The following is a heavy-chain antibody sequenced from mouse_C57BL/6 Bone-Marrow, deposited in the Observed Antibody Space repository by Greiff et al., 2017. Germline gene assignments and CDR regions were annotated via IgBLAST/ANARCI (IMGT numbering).Heavy chain of an antibody. Sequence: VQLKQSGAELVRPGASVKLSCTASGFNIKDDSIHWVKQRPEPGLEWIGWIDPEIGDTEYASKFQGKATITSDTSSNTAYLQHSSLTSEDTAVYYCSSFDGNYFDFWGQGTPLTVAS. J-gene: IGHJ2*01. CDR3: SSFDGNYFDF. V-gene: IGHV14-4*01. CDR1: GFNIKDDS. CDR2: IDPEIGDT. D-gene: IGHD2-3*01.